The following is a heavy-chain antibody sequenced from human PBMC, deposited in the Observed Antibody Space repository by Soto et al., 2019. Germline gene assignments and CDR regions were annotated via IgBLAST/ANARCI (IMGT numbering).Heavy chain of an antibody. D-gene: IGHD1-26*01. J-gene: IGHJ5*02. CDR1: GGSISSSNYY. CDR3: ATQEVGGSYVYTFDP. CDR2: IYYSGST. V-gene: IGHV4-39*01. Sequence: SETLSLTCTVSGGSISSSNYYWGWIRQPPGKGLEWIGSIYYSGSTYYNPSLKSRVTISVDTSKNQFSLKLSSVTAADTAVFYCATQEVGGSYVYTFDPWGQGTLVTVSS.